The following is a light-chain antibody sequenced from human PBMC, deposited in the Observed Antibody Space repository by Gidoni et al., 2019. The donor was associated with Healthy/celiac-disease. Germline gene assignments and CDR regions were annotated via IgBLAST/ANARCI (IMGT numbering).Light chain of an antibody. Sequence: DIQMTQSPSTLSASVGDRVTITCRASQSISSWLAWYQQKPRKAPKPLIYKASSLESGVPSRFSGSGSGTEFTLTISSLQPDDFATYYCQQYNSYPFTFGQGTRLEIK. CDR3: QQYNSYPFT. CDR1: QSISSW. V-gene: IGKV1-5*03. J-gene: IGKJ5*01. CDR2: KAS.